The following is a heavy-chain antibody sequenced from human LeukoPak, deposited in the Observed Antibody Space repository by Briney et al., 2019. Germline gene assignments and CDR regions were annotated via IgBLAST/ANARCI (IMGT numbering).Heavy chain of an antibody. D-gene: IGHD5-18*01. CDR3: ARSLIGYSYGYRAFDI. V-gene: IGHV1-46*03. CDR1: GYTFTSYY. Sequence: ASVKVSCKASGYTFTSYYMHWVRQAPGQGLEWMGIINPSGGSTSYAQKFQGRVTMTRDTSTSTVYMELSSLRSEDTAVYYCARSLIGYSYGYRAFDIWGQGTMVTVSS. J-gene: IGHJ3*02. CDR2: INPSGGST.